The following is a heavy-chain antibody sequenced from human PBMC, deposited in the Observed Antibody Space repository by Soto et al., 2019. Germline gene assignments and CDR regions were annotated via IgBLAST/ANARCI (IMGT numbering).Heavy chain of an antibody. J-gene: IGHJ4*02. CDR3: ARDPKTSGGQHWAFNYFDS. CDR2: ISYDGTNK. D-gene: IGHD7-27*01. CDR1: GFSFSISP. V-gene: IGHV3-30-3*01. Sequence: GGSLRLSCAASGFSFSISPMHWVRQAPGKGPEWVALISYDGTNKFYADSVKGRSTISRDNSKSTLYLQVDSLRPEDAAVYYCARDPKTSGGQHWAFNYFDSWGQGTQVTVSS.